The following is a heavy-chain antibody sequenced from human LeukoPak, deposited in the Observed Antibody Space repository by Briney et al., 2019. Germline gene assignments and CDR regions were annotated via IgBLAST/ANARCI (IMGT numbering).Heavy chain of an antibody. D-gene: IGHD5-24*01. CDR1: GFTLRSDD. Sequence: GGSLRLSCAASGFTLRSDDMQWVRQVTGKGLEWVSAIGISDDTYYQGSVKGRFTISRDNAKNTLYLQMNSLRAEDTAVYYCARTWEMATVRENYYYGMDVWGQGTTVTVSS. CDR3: ARTWEMATVRENYYYGMDV. CDR2: IGISDDT. J-gene: IGHJ6*02. V-gene: IGHV3-13*04.